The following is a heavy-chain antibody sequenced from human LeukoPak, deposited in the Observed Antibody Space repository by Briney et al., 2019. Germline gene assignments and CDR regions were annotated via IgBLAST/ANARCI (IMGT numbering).Heavy chain of an antibody. J-gene: IGHJ4*02. V-gene: IGHV4-38-2*02. CDR3: ASYDYYDSSIRY. D-gene: IGHD3-22*01. CDR2: IYHSGST. CDR1: GYSISSGYY. Sequence: SETLSLTCTVSGYSISSGYYWGWLRPPPGKGLEWIGIIYHSGSTYYNASLKSRLTISIDTSKNQFSLKLSSVTAADTAVYYCASYDYYDSSIRYWGEGTLGTVSS.